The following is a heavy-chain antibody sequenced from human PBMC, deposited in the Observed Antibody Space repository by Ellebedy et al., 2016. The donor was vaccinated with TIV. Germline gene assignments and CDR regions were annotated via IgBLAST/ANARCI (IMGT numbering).Heavy chain of an antibody. D-gene: IGHD1-1*01. CDR3: TKRAYNWGFFDY. CDR2: VSERDGRT. J-gene: IGHJ4*01. CDR1: GFTFSAYV. Sequence: PGGSLRLSCATSGFTFSAYVMAPVRQIPGKGLEWVSAVSERDGRTFYADSVKGRFSISRDNFKNTLFLQMHSLSAGDTAVYYCTKRAYNWGFFDYGGHGTLVTVSS. V-gene: IGHV3-23*01.